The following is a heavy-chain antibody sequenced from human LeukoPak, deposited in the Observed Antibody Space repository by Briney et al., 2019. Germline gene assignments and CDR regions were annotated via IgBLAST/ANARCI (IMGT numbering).Heavy chain of an antibody. CDR1: GYTFTSYD. D-gene: IGHD3-10*01. V-gene: IGHV1-8*01. CDR3: ARLLWFGELIAGWFDP. J-gene: IGHJ5*02. Sequence: GASVKVSCKASGYTFTSYDINWVRQATGQGLEWMGWMNPNSGNTGYAQKFQGRVTMTTDTSTSTAYMELRSLRSDDTAVYYCARLLWFGELIAGWFDPWGQGTLVTVSS. CDR2: MNPNSGNT.